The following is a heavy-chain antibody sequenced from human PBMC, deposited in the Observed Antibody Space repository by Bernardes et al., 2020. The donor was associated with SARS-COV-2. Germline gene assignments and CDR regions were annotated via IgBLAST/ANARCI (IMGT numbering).Heavy chain of an antibody. CDR2: IYWDDDK. V-gene: IGHV2-5*02. CDR3: AHRTTIFGVVPNWFDP. CDR1: GFSLSTSGVG. J-gene: IGHJ5*02. D-gene: IGHD3-3*01. Sequence: PTLVKPTQTLTLTCTFSGFSLSTSGVGVGWIRQPPGKALEWLALIYWDDDKRYSPSLKSRLTITKDTSKNQVVLTMTNMDPVDTATYYCAHRTTIFGVVPNWFDPWGQGTLVTVSS.